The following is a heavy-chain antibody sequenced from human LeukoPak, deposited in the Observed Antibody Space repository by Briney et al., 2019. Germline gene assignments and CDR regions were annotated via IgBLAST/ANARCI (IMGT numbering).Heavy chain of an antibody. CDR1: GGTFSSYA. CDR3: ARVQSIAAAGTSYY. V-gene: IGHV1-18*01. CDR2: ISAYNGNT. D-gene: IGHD6-13*01. J-gene: IGHJ4*02. Sequence: ASVKVSCKASGGTFSSYAISWVRQAPGQGLEWMGWISAYNGNTNYAQKLQGRVTITTDTSTSTAYMELRSLRSDDTAVYYCARVQSIAAAGTSYYWGQGTLVTVSS.